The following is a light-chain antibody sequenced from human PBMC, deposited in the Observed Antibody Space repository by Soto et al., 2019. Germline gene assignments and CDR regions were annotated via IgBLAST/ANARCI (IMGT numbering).Light chain of an antibody. V-gene: IGLV2-14*03. J-gene: IGLJ1*01. Sequence: QSALTQPASVSGSPGQSITISCTGTSSDVGGENYVSWYQQHPGKGTKLMIYDVSNRPSGVSNRFSGSKSGKTASLTISGLQAEYEADYCCSSYTSRSTLAYVFGTGTKLTVL. CDR1: SSDVGGENY. CDR3: SSYTSRSTLAYV. CDR2: DVS.